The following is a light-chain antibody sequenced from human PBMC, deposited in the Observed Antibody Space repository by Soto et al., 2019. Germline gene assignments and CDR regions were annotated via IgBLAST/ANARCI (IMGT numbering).Light chain of an antibody. CDR3: QRDNSALLT. CDR2: AAS. CDR1: QGISNY. V-gene: IGKV1-27*01. Sequence: DIQMTPSPSSLSASVGDRVTITCRASQGISNYLAWYQQKPGKVPMLLIYAASTLQSGVPSRFSGRGAGTDFTLPSSSLQPEDVATYDCQRDNSALLTFGGGTKVEIK. J-gene: IGKJ4*01.